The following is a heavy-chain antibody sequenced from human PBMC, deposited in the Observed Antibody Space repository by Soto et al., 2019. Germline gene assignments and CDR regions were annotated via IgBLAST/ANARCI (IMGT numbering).Heavy chain of an antibody. CDR1: GYTFSDYG. D-gene: IGHD3-3*01. J-gene: IGHJ6*02. V-gene: IGHV1-18*01. CDR3: ARDSLIFGVIISSYSAMDV. CDR2: VSPHNGDT. Sequence: QVQLTQSGTEVQKPGASVKVSCRASGYTFSDYGVTWVRQAPGQGLEWIGWVSPHNGDTHYAQKFQGRVSMTIDKSTTTAFLGVRSLRSDDTAVFYCARDSLIFGVIISSYSAMDVWGQGTTVSVSS.